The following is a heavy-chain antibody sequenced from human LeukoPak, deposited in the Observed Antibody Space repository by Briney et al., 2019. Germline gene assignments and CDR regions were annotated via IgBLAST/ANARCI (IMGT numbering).Heavy chain of an antibody. V-gene: IGHV1-2*02. CDR2: INPNSGGT. Sequence: GASVKVSCKASGYTFTGYYMHWVRQAPGQGLEWMGWINPNSGGTNYAQKFQGRVTMTRDTSISTAYMELSRLRSDDTAVYYCARWYEGGFGELLTHYFDYWGQGTLVTVSS. D-gene: IGHD3-10*01. CDR1: GYTFTGYY. CDR3: ARWYEGGFGELLTHYFDY. J-gene: IGHJ4*02.